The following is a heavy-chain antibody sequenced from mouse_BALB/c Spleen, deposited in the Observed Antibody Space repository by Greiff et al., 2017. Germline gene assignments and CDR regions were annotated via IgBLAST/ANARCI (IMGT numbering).Heavy chain of an antibody. CDR3: ARDGQGYFDY. Sequence: QVQLKQSGPGLVAPSQSLSITCTVSGFSLTSYGVHWVRQPPGKGLEWLGVIWAGGSTNYNSALMSRLSISKDNSKSQVFLKMNRLQTDDTAMYYWARDGQGYFDYWGQGTTLTVSA. J-gene: IGHJ2*01. CDR2: IWAGGST. V-gene: IGHV2-9*02. CDR1: GFSLTSYG.